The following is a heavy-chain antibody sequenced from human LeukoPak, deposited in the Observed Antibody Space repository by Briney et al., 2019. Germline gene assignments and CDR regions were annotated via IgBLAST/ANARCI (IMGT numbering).Heavy chain of an antibody. D-gene: IGHD1-7*01. V-gene: IGHV4-31*03. CDR3: ARESRGTTNWFDP. Sequence: SETLSLTCTVSGGSISSGGYYWSWIRQHPGKGLEWIGYIYYSGSTYYNPSLKSRVTISVDTSKNQFSLKLSSATAADTAVYYCARESRGTTNWFDPWGQGTLVTVSS. CDR1: GGSISSGGYY. J-gene: IGHJ5*02. CDR2: IYYSGST.